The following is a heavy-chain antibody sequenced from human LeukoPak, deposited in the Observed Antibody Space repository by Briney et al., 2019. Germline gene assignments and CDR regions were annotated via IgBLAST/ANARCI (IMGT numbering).Heavy chain of an antibody. V-gene: IGHV3-53*01. CDR3: ARVRGYCSSTSCFYYFDY. Sequence: GSLRLSCAASGFTVSSNYMSWVRQAPGKGLEWVSVIYSGGSTYYADSVKGRFTISRDNSKNTLYLQMNSLRAEDTAVYYCARVRGYCSSTSCFYYFDYWGQGTLVTVSS. J-gene: IGHJ4*02. CDR1: GFTVSSNY. CDR2: IYSGGST. D-gene: IGHD2-2*01.